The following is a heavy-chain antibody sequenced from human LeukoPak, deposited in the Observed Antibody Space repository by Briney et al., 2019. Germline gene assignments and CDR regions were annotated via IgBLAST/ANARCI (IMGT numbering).Heavy chain of an antibody. V-gene: IGHV3-21*01. CDR2: ISSSSSYI. CDR1: GFTFCSYS. D-gene: IGHD6-13*01. CDR3: SRGDIAAENYFDY. Sequence: GGSLRLSCAASGFTFCSYSMNWVRQAPGKGLEWVSSISSSSSYIYYADSVKGRFTISRDNAKNSLYLQMNSLRAEDTAVYYCSRGDIAAENYFDYWGQGTLVTVSS. J-gene: IGHJ4*02.